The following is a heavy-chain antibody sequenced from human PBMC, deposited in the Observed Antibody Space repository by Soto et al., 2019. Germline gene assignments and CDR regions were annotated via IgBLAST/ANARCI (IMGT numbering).Heavy chain of an antibody. CDR2: ISYDGSNK. V-gene: IGHV3-30-3*01. CDR1: GFTFSSYP. Sequence: QVQLVESGGGVVQPGRSLRLSCAASGFTFSSYPMHWVRQAPGKGLEWVAVISYDGSNKYYADSVKGRFTISRDNSKNTLYLQMNSLRAEDTAVYYCASGGSSGWYYFDYWGQGTLVTVSS. D-gene: IGHD6-19*01. J-gene: IGHJ4*02. CDR3: ASGGSSGWYYFDY.